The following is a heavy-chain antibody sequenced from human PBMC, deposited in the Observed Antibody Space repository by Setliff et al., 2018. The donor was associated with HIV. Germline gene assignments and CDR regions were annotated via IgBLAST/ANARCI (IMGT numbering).Heavy chain of an antibody. J-gene: IGHJ5*02. CDR2: ISGSAGTT. CDR1: GFTFSNYA. V-gene: IGHV3-23*01. D-gene: IGHD3-22*01. Sequence: GGSLRLSCAASGFTFSNYAMSWVRQAPGKGLEWVSGISGSAGTTYYADSVKGRFTISRDNSKNTLYLQMNSLRAEDTAVYYCARERYYYDSSGYDDYDWFDPWGQGTLVTVSS. CDR3: ARERYYYDSSGYDDYDWFDP.